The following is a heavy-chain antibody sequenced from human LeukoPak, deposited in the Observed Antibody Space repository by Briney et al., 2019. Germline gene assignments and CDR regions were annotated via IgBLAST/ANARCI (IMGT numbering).Heavy chain of an antibody. CDR1: GFTFGSYW. CDR3: ARGSEWSSGVSDY. Sequence: PGGSLRLSCAASGFTFGSYWMHWVRQAPGKGLVWVSRINTDGSTTIYADSVKGRFTISRDNAKNTLYLQMSSLRAEDTAVYYCARGSEWSSGVSDYWGQGTLVTVSS. V-gene: IGHV3-74*01. J-gene: IGHJ4*02. D-gene: IGHD3-3*01. CDR2: INTDGSTT.